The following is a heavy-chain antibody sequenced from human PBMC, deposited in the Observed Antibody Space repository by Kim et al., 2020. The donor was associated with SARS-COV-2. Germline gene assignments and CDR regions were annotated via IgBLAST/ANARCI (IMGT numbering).Heavy chain of an antibody. CDR1: GGSFSGYY. V-gene: IGHV4-34*01. J-gene: IGHJ4*02. D-gene: IGHD2-15*01. Sequence: SETLSLTCAVYGGSFSGYYWSWIRQPPGKGLEWIGEINHSGSTNYNPSLKSRVTISVDTSKNQFSLKLSSVTAADTAVYYCARVAHCSGGSCYPVDDYWGQGTLVTVSS. CDR3: ARVAHCSGGSCYPVDDY. CDR2: INHSGST.